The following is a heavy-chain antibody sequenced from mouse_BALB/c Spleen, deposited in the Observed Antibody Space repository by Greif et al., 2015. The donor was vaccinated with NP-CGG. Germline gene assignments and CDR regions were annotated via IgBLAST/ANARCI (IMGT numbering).Heavy chain of an antibody. J-gene: IGHJ4*01. CDR1: GFTFSSFG. CDR3: ASYYGSSYAMDY. CDR2: ISSGSSTI. V-gene: IGHV5-17*02. Sequence: EVKVVESGGGLVQPGGSRKLSCAASGFTFSSFGMHWVRQAPEKGLEWVAYISSGSSTIYYADTVKGRFTISRDNPKNTLFLQMTSLRSEDTAMYYCASYYGSSYAMDYWGQGTSVTVSS. D-gene: IGHD1-1*01.